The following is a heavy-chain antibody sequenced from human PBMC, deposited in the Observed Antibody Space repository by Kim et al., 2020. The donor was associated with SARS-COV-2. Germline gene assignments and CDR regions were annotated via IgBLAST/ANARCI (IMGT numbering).Heavy chain of an antibody. D-gene: IGHD7-27*01. CDR1: GFTFSSYA. CDR3: ARYAVELGLFDY. CDR2: ISYDGSNK. J-gene: IGHJ4*02. V-gene: IGHV3-30-3*01. Sequence: GGSLRLSCAASGFTFSSYAMHWVRQAPGKGLEWVAVISYDGSNKYYADSVKGRFTISRDNSKNTLYLQMNSLRAEDTAVYYCARYAVELGLFDYWGQGTLVTVSS.